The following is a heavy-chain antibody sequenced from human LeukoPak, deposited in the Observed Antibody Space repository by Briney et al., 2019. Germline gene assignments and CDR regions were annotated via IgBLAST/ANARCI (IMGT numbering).Heavy chain of an antibody. Sequence: GGSLRLSCAASGFTFSSYSMNWVRQAPGKGLGWVSSISSSSSYIYYADSVKGRFTISRDNAKNSLYLQMNSLRAEDTAVYYCARGYSSSWYLAYFDYWGQGTLVTVSS. CDR2: ISSSSSYI. J-gene: IGHJ4*02. D-gene: IGHD6-13*01. CDR3: ARGYSSSWYLAYFDY. CDR1: GFTFSSYS. V-gene: IGHV3-21*01.